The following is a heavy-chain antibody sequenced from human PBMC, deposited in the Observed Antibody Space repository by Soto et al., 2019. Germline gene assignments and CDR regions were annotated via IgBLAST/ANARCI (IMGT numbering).Heavy chain of an antibody. CDR1: GLTFSIYA. J-gene: IGHJ5*02. V-gene: IGHV3-23*01. CDR3: AKGASVVVVVTTPGGNWFDP. D-gene: IGHD2-15*01. CDR2: INGGGGSA. Sequence: EVQLLESGGGLVQPGGSLRLSCATSGLTFSIYAMSWVRQAPGKGLEWVSGINGGGGSAYYADSVKGRFTISRDNSKNMLYLQMNRLRAEDTAVYYCAKGASVVVVVTTPGGNWFDPWGQGTLVTVSS.